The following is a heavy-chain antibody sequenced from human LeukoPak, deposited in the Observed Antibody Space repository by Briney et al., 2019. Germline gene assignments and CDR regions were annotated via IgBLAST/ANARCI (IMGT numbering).Heavy chain of an antibody. CDR1: GLTFNNYW. CDR2: IKQDGSEK. CDR3: ANGYSYGDEAFDI. J-gene: IGHJ3*02. D-gene: IGHD5-18*01. V-gene: IGHV3-7*01. Sequence: GGSLRLSCAASGLTFNNYWMNWVRQAPGKGLEWVANIKQDGSEKKYVDSVKGRFTISRDNAKNSLYLQMNSLRAEDTAVYYCANGYSYGDEAFDIWGQGTMVTVSS.